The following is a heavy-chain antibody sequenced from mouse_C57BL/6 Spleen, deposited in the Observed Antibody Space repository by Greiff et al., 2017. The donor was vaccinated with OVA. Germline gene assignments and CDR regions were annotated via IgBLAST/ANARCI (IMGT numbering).Heavy chain of an antibody. CDR1: GYTFTSYW. V-gene: IGHV1-50*01. CDR2: IDPSDSYT. J-gene: IGHJ2*01. Sequence: QVQLQQPGAELVKPGASVKLSCKASGYTFTSYWMQWVKQRPGQGLEWIGEIDPSDSYTNYNQKFKGKATLTVDTSSSTAYMQLSSLTSEDSAVDYGVRRGLDYGHSGYWGQGTTLTVSS. D-gene: IGHD1-2*01. CDR3: VRRGLDYGHSGY.